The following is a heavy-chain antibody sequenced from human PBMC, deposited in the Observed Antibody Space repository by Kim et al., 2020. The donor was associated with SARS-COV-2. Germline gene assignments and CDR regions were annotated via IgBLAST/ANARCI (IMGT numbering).Heavy chain of an antibody. CDR3: TRVNPIAGGWYDAFDI. CDR1: GFTFSGST. V-gene: IGHV3-73*01. CDR2: IRSKPNNYAT. Sequence: GGSLRLSCAASGFTFSGSTMHWVRQASGKGLEWVGRIRSKPNNYATAYAASVKGRFTISRDDSKNTAYLQMSSLKTEDTAVYYCTRVNPIAGGWYDAFDIWGQGTMVTVSS. J-gene: IGHJ3*02. D-gene: IGHD6-19*01.